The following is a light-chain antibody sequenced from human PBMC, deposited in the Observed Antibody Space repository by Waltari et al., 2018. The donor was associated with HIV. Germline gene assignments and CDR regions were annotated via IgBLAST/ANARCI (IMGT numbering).Light chain of an antibody. CDR3: SAWDSSLSAWV. J-gene: IGLJ3*02. CDR1: SNNVGNQG. Sequence: QAGLTQPPSVSKGLRQTATLTCSGKSNNVGNQGAAWLQQHQGHPPKLLFYRNNNRPSGISERLSGRQIAAPEDEADYYCSAWDSSLSAWVFGGGTKLTVL. CDR2: RNN. V-gene: IGLV10-54*01.